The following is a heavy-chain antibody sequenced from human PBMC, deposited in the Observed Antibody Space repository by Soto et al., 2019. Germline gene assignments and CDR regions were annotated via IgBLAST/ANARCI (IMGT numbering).Heavy chain of an antibody. D-gene: IGHD4-17*01. CDR2: IYYSGST. J-gene: IGHJ4*02. CDR1: GGSISSSSYY. Sequence: SETLSLTCTVSGGSISSSSYYWGWIRQPPGKGLEWIGSIYYSGSTYYNPSLKSRVTISVDTSKTQFSLKLSSVTAADTAVYYCARQYYGGNSFDYWGQGTLVTVSS. CDR3: ARQYYGGNSFDY. V-gene: IGHV4-39*01.